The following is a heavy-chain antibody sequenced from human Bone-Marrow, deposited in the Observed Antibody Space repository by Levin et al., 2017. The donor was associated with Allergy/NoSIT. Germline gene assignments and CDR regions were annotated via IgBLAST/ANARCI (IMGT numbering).Heavy chain of an antibody. V-gene: IGHV1-18*01. CDR2: ISDYSGNT. J-gene: IGHJ4*02. Sequence: ASVKVSCKASGYTFSNYGITWVRQAPGQGLEWMGWISDYSGNTNYAQMFQGRVTLTTDTSTSTVYMELRSLRSDDTAVYYCARDNRSNRGAEFDPLDFWGQGILVTVSS. D-gene: IGHD3-10*01. CDR1: GYTFSNYG. CDR3: ARDNRSNRGAEFDPLDF.